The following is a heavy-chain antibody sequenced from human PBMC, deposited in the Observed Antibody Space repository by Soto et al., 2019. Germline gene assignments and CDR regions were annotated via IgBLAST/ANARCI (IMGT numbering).Heavy chain of an antibody. V-gene: IGHV3-23*01. J-gene: IGHJ4*02. Sequence: GGSLRLSCAASGFAFDNYPMNLVRQAPGKGLEWVSAIRGSGGRTFYADSVQGRLTISRDNSKNTLYLHMSSLRAEDTAVYYCAKPIPCGGECYAPLDYWGPGTLVTVSS. CDR2: IRGSGGRT. D-gene: IGHD2-21*01. CDR1: GFAFDNYP. CDR3: AKPIPCGGECYAPLDY.